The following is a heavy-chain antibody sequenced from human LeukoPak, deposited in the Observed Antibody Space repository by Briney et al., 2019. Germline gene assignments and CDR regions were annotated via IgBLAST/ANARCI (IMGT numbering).Heavy chain of an antibody. D-gene: IGHD3-3*01. V-gene: IGHV3-11*01. J-gene: IGHJ6*02. Sequence: GGSLRLSCAASGFTFSDYYMSWIRQAPGKGLEWVSYISSSGSNIYYADSVKGRFTISRDNAKNSLYLQMNSLRAEDTAVYYCATYYDFWSGYYGGNGMDVWGQGTTVTVSS. CDR1: GFTFSDYY. CDR3: ATYYDFWSGYYGGNGMDV. CDR2: ISSSGSNI.